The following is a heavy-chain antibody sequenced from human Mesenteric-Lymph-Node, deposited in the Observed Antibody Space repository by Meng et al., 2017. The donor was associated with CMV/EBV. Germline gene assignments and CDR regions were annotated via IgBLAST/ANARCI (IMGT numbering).Heavy chain of an antibody. V-gene: IGHV1-8*01. CDR2: MNPNSGNT. D-gene: IGHD2-15*01. Sequence: ASVKVSCKASGYSFTSYDINWVRQATGQGLEWMGWMNPNSGNTGYEQKLQGRVTMTRDTSISTAYMELSSLRSEDTAVYYCARQKLLGYSYDLDDWGQGTTVTVSS. J-gene: IGHJ6*02. CDR3: ARQKLLGYSYDLDD. CDR1: GYSFTSYD.